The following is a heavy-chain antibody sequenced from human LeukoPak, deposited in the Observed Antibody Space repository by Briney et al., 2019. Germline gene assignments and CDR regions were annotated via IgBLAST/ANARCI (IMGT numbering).Heavy chain of an antibody. D-gene: IGHD3/OR15-3a*01. CDR2: IYYSGST. J-gene: IGHJ4*02. CDR1: GGSISSSSYY. V-gene: IGHV4-39*01. Sequence: SEALSLTCTVSGGSISSSSYYWGWIRQPPGKGLEWIGSIYYSGSTYYNPSLKSRVTISVDTSKNQFSLRLTSVTAADTAVYYCARQTGSGLFILPGGQGTLVTVSS. CDR3: ARQTGSGLFILP.